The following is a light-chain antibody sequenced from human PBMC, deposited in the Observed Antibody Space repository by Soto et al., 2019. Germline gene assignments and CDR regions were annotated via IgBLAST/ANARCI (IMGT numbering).Light chain of an antibody. Sequence: ELVLTQSPVALSLSSGERATLSCRASQSVSSTLLTWYQQKPGQAPRLLIYGVSSRATGIPDRFSGSGSGTDFTLTISRVEPEDFAVFYCQQYVNSPFTFGQGTKLEI. CDR3: QQYVNSPFT. J-gene: IGKJ2*01. CDR1: QSVSSTL. CDR2: GVS. V-gene: IGKV3-20*01.